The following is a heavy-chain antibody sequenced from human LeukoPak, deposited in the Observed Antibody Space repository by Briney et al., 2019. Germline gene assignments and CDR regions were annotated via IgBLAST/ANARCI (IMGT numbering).Heavy chain of an antibody. Sequence: GASVKVSCKASGYTFTGYYMYWVRQAPGQGLEWMGWINPNSGDTNSPQKLQGRVTMTTDTSTSTAYMELRSLRSDDTAVYYCARDSMTGAFDIWGQGTMVTVSP. CDR3: ARDSMTGAFDI. J-gene: IGHJ3*02. CDR1: GYTFTGYY. V-gene: IGHV1-2*02. CDR2: INPNSGDT. D-gene: IGHD3-22*01.